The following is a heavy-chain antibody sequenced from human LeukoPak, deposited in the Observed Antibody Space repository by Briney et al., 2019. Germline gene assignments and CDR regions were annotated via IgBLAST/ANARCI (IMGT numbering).Heavy chain of an antibody. CDR3: AKDRDIAVAGTDDAFDI. D-gene: IGHD6-13*01. Sequence: GGSLRLSCSASGFTFSSYAMHWVRQAPGKGLEWVAVIAYDGSSEYYAVSVKGRFTISRDNSKKTLYLQMNSLRAEDTAVYYCAKDRDIAVAGTDDAFDIWGQGTMVTVSS. CDR2: IAYDGSSE. J-gene: IGHJ3*02. V-gene: IGHV3-30*04. CDR1: GFTFSSYA.